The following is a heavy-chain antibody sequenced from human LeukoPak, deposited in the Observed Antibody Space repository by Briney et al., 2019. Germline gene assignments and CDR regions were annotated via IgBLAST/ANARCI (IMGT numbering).Heavy chain of an antibody. Sequence: PSETLSLTCAVYGGSFSGYYWNWIRQPPGKGLEWIGDITHTGSTNDNPPLKGRVTVSVDTSKNQFSLSLTSVTAADTALYYCARGSPAADDAFDIWGQGTLVTVSS. CDR1: GGSFSGYY. CDR2: ITHTGST. CDR3: ARGSPAADDAFDI. V-gene: IGHV4-34*01. J-gene: IGHJ3*02. D-gene: IGHD6-13*01.